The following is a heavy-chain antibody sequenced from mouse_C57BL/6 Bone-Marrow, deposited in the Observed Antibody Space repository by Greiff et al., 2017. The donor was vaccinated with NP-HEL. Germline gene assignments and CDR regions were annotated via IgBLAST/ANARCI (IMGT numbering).Heavy chain of an antibody. D-gene: IGHD1-1*01. CDR2: ISYDGSN. CDR1: GYSITSGYY. J-gene: IGHJ2*01. V-gene: IGHV3-6*01. Sequence: EVQLQESGPGLVKPSQSLSLTCSVTGYSITSGYYWNWIRQFPGNKLEWMGYISYDGSNNYNPSLKNRISITRDTSKNQFFLKLNSVTTEDTATYYCARDYYGSPRFDYWGQGTTLTVSS. CDR3: ARDYYGSPRFDY.